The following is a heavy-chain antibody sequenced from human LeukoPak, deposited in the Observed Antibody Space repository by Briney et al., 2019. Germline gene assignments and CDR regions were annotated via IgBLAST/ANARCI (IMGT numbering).Heavy chain of an antibody. J-gene: IGHJ4*02. CDR3: ARRRYSGSSQHFDY. CDR2: IKQDGSER. V-gene: IGHV3-7*01. D-gene: IGHD1-26*01. CDR1: GFTFSSYW. Sequence: GGSLRLSCAASGFTFSSYWMSWVRQAPGKGLEWVANIKQDGSERYYVDSVKGRFTISRDNAKNSLYLQMNSLRAEDTAVYYCARRRYSGSSQHFDYWGQGTLVTVSS.